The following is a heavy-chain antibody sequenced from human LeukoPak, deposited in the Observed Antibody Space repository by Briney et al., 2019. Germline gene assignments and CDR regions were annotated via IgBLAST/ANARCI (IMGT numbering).Heavy chain of an antibody. D-gene: IGHD4-17*01. V-gene: IGHV4-34*01. CDR1: GGSFSGYY. CDR3: ARGHGRRYWYFDL. CDR2: INHSGST. Sequence: SETLSLTCAVYGGSFSGYYWSWIRQPPGKGLEWIGEINHSGSTNYNPSLKSRVTISVDTSKNQFSLKLSSVTAADTAVYYCARGHGRRYWYFDLWGRGTLVTASS. J-gene: IGHJ2*01.